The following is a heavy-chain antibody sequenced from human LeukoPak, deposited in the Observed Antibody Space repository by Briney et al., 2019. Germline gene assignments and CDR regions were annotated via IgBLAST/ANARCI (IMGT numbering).Heavy chain of an antibody. V-gene: IGHV3-48*02. CDR3: ARDGRPCDY. CDR2: ISSISTTI. Sequence: GSLRLSCAASGFTFSSYAMSWVRQAPGKGLEWLSFISSISTTIYYADSVKGRFTVSRDNAKNSLYLQMNSLRDEDTAVYYCARDGRPCDYWGQGTQVTVSS. CDR1: GFTFSSYA. J-gene: IGHJ4*02.